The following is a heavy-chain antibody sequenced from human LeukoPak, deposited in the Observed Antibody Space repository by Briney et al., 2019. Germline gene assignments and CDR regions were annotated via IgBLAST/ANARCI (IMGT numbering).Heavy chain of an antibody. D-gene: IGHD2-2*02. Sequence: PSETLSLTCTVSGGSISSGGYYWSWIRQHPGKGLEWIGYIYYSGSTYYNPSLKSRVTISVDTSKNQFSLKLSSVTAADTAVYYCARDSPSGHQLLYGTYYYYGMDVWGQGTTVTVSS. V-gene: IGHV4-31*03. CDR2: IYYSGST. J-gene: IGHJ6*02. CDR3: ARDSPSGHQLLYGTYYYYGMDV. CDR1: GGSISSGGYY.